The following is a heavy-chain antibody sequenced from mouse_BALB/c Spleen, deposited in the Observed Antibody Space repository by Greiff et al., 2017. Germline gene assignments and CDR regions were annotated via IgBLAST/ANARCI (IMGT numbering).Heavy chain of an antibody. D-gene: IGHD2-1*01. V-gene: IGHV5-6-5*01. CDR1: GFTFSSYA. Sequence: EVQLVESGGGLVKPGGSLKLSCAASGFTFSSYAMSWVRQTPEKRLEWVASISSGGSTSYPDSVKGRFTISRDNARNILYLQMSSLRSEDTAMYYCARGLYGNYVNYYAMDYWGQGTSVTVSS. CDR3: ARGLYGNYVNYYAMDY. J-gene: IGHJ4*01. CDR2: ISSGGST.